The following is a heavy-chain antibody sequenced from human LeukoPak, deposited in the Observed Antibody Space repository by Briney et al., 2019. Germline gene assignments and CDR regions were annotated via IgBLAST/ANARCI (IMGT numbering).Heavy chain of an antibody. D-gene: IGHD2-2*01. CDR3: AKVLSRALDY. CDR2: LSDSGGST. Sequence: GGSLRLSCAASGFTFSNHAVSWVRQAPGKGLEWVSVLSDSGGSTYYTDSVKGRFTISRDNSKNTLYLQMNSLRAEDTAVYYCAKVLSRALDYWGQGTLVTVSS. CDR1: GFTFSNHA. J-gene: IGHJ4*02. V-gene: IGHV3-23*01.